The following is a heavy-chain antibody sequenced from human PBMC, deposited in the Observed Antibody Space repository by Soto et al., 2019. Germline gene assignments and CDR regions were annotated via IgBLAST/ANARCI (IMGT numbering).Heavy chain of an antibody. Sequence: GGSLRLSCAASGVTFRSYGMHWVRQAPGKGLEWVAVTSYDGNNKYYADSVKGRFTISRDNSKNTLYLQMNSLRAEDTAVYYCAKLSSDGCNLLALRGRGTLVIGSS. V-gene: IGHV3-30*18. CDR3: AKLSSDGCNLLAL. CDR1: GVTFRSYG. D-gene: IGHD6-19*01. J-gene: IGHJ2*01. CDR2: TSYDGNNK.